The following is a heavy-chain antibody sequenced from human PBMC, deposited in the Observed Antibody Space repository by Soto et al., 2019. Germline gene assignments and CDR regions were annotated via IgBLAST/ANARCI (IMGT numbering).Heavy chain of an antibody. CDR2: ISYDGSNK. J-gene: IGHJ4*02. CDR3: GKDLATIFGCDY. D-gene: IGHD3-3*01. V-gene: IGHV3-30*18. CDR1: GFTFSSYG. Sequence: TAGTLRLSCVASGFTFSSYGMHWVRQVPGKGLEWVAVISYDGSNKYYADSVRGRFTISRDNDKNTLYLHMNSLRPEDTAVYYCGKDLATIFGCDYWGQGTLVTVSS.